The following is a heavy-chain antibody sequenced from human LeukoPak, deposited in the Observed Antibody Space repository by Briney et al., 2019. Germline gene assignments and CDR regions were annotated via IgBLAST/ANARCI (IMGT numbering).Heavy chain of an antibody. Sequence: PSETLSLTCTVSGGSISSYYWSWVRQPPGKGLEWIGYIYYSGSTNYNPSLKSRVTISGDKSKNQFSLRLNSVTAADTAVYYCTRIVVAGYDYYYYMDVWGKGTTVTVSS. J-gene: IGHJ6*03. CDR3: TRIVVAGYDYYYYMDV. CDR1: GGSISSYY. V-gene: IGHV4-59*12. CDR2: IYYSGST. D-gene: IGHD6-19*01.